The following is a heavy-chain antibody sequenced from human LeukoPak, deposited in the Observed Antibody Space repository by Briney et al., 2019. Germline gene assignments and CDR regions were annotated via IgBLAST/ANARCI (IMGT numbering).Heavy chain of an antibody. CDR3: ARGRYYDSSGYSQGAFDI. D-gene: IGHD3-22*01. CDR2: IYHSGST. Sequence: SETLSLTCAVSGVSISSGGYSWSWIRQPPGKGLEWIGYIYHSGSTYYNPSLKSRVTISVDRSKNQFSLKLSSVTAADTAVYYCARGRYYDSSGYSQGAFDIWGQGTMVTVSS. J-gene: IGHJ3*02. CDR1: GVSISSGGYS. V-gene: IGHV4-30-2*01.